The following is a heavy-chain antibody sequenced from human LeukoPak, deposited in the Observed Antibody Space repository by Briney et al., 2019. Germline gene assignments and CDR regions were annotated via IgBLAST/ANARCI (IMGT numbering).Heavy chain of an antibody. J-gene: IGHJ4*02. V-gene: IGHV1-69*01. Sequence: SVKVSCKASGGAFSSYAISWVRQAPGQGLEWMGGIIPIFGTANYAQKFRGRVTITADESTSTAYMELSSLRSEDAAVYYCARVAHDYYFDYWGQGTLVTVSS. CDR3: ARVAHDYYFDY. CDR2: IIPIFGTA. D-gene: IGHD1-1*01. CDR1: GGAFSSYA.